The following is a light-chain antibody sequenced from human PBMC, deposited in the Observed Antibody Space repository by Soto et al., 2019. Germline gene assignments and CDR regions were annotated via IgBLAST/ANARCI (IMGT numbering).Light chain of an antibody. CDR2: EVS. CDR1: SSDIGAYNH. Sequence: QSALTQPPSASGSPGQSVTISFTGTSSDIGAYNHVSWYQQHPGRAPIVIIYEVSQRPSGVPYRFSGSKSGSTSSLTVSGLQADDEADYYCSSYGGSSNPVMFGGGTQLTVL. CDR3: SSYGGSSNPVM. J-gene: IGLJ7*01. V-gene: IGLV2-8*01.